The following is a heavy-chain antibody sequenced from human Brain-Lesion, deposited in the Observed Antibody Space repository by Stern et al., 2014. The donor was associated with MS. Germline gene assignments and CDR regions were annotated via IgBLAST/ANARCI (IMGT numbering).Heavy chain of an antibody. CDR2: IYSSGST. D-gene: IGHD4-17*01. CDR3: ARTGDDFGDYSLSY. Sequence: QVQLVQSGPGLVKPSETLSLTCTVSGGSINTNNYYWGWIRQPPGKGLEWIGNIYSSGSTFYRPSLKSRVTMSVDTSQNQFSLKRSSVTAADTAVYYCARTGDDFGDYSLSYWGQGTLVTVSS. V-gene: IGHV4-39*01. CDR1: GGSINTNNYY. J-gene: IGHJ4*02.